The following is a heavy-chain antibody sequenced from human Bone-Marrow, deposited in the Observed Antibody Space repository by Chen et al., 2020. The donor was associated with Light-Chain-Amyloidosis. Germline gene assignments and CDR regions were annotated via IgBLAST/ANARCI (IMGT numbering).Heavy chain of an antibody. CDR3: ARAPLGHNSGSPFDS. Sequence: QVQLQESGPGLVKPSETLSLTCAVSGYSISSGYYWGWIRQPPGKGLEWIGSIYHSGSTYYNPSLKSRVTISIDTSKNQFSLKLSSVTAADTAVYYCARAPLGHNSGSPFDSWGLGTLVTVSS. CDR2: IYHSGST. D-gene: IGHD3-10*01. CDR1: GYSISSGYY. V-gene: IGHV4-38-2*01. J-gene: IGHJ4*02.